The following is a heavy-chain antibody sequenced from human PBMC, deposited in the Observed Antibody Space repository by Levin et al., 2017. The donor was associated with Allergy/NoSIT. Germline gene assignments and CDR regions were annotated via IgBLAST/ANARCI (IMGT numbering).Heavy chain of an antibody. CDR1: GFTFSSYW. J-gene: IGHJ6*02. CDR2: IKQDGSEK. D-gene: IGHD6-13*01. CDR3: ARASYSSSWLYYYYYYGMDV. V-gene: IGHV3-7*04. Sequence: PGGSLRLSCAASGFTFSSYWMSWVRQAPGKGLEWVANIKQDGSEKYYVDSVKGRFTISRDNAKNSLYLQMNSLRAEDTAVYYCARASYSSSWLYYYYYYGMDVWGQGTTVTVSS.